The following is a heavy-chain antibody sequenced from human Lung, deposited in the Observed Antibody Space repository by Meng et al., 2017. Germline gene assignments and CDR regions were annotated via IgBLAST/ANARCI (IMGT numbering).Heavy chain of an antibody. D-gene: IGHD4-11*01. CDR2: INHRGST. CDR1: GGSFSDYY. V-gene: IGHV4-34*01. Sequence: QVHLQQWGAGLLKPSETLSLTCVVSGGSFSDYYWSWIRQPPGKGLEWIGEINHRGSTNYNPSLESRATISVDTSQNNLSLKLSSVTAADSAVYYCARGPTTMAHDFDYWGQGTLVTVSS. CDR3: ARGPTTMAHDFDY. J-gene: IGHJ4*02.